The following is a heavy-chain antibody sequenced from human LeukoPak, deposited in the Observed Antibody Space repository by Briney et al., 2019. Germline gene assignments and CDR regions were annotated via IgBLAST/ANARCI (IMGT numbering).Heavy chain of an antibody. J-gene: IGHJ6*03. Sequence: ASVKVSCKASGYTFTSYYMHWVRQAPGQGLEWMGTINPSGGSTSYAQKFQGRVTMTRDTSTSTVYMELSSLRSEDTAVYYCARSLTYCSSTSCYTRGSGYEFYYYSMDVWGKGTTVTVSS. CDR3: ARSLTYCSSTSCYTRGSGYEFYYYSMDV. CDR2: INPSGGST. V-gene: IGHV1-46*03. D-gene: IGHD2-2*01. CDR1: GYTFTSYY.